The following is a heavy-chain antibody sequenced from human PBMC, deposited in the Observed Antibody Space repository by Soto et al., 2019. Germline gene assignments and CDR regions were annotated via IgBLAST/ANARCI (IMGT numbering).Heavy chain of an antibody. J-gene: IGHJ1*01. D-gene: IGHD6-6*01. V-gene: IGHV1-69*13. CDR1: GGTFSSYA. CDR3: ARALGSSGYFQH. Sequence: GASVKVSCKSSGGTFSSYAISWVRQAPGQGLEWMGGIIPIFGTANYAQKFQGRVTITADESTSTAYMELSSLRSEDTAVYYCARALGSSGYFQHWGQGTLVTVSS. CDR2: IIPIFGTA.